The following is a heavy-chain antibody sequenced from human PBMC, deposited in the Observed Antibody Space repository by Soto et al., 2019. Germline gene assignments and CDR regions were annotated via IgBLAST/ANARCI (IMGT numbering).Heavy chain of an antibody. CDR3: AKVGSPGYNWNDVLGPPTGIIDY. D-gene: IGHD1-1*01. CDR1: GFTFSSYA. Sequence: PGGSLRLSCAASGFTFSSYAMSWVRQAPGKGLEWVSAISGSGGSTYYADSVKGRFTISRDNSKNTLYLQMNSLRAEDTAVYYCAKVGSPGYNWNDVLGPPTGIIDYWGQGTLVTVSS. V-gene: IGHV3-23*01. CDR2: ISGSGGST. J-gene: IGHJ4*02.